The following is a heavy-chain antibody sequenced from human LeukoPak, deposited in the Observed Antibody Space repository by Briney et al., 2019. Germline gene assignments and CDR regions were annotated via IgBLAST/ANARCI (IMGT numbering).Heavy chain of an antibody. J-gene: IGHJ4*02. CDR3: ARGRGSDSYGRTWDY. CDR1: GGSFSDYY. V-gene: IGHV4-34*01. CDR2: VNHIEST. D-gene: IGHD5-18*01. Sequence: PSETLSLTCAVSGGSFSDYYWSWIRQPPEKGLEWIGEVNHIESTNYNPSLKSRVTISIDTSRNQFSLRLTYVTAADTAVYFCARGRGSDSYGRTWDYWGQGTLVTVSS.